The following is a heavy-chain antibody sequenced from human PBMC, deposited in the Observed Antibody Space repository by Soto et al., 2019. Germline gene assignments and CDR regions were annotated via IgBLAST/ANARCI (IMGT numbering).Heavy chain of an antibody. V-gene: IGHV3-30-3*01. CDR3: AREAHYYYDSSGYYGTPYYYYYGMDV. CDR2: ISYDGSNK. CDR1: GFTFSSYA. D-gene: IGHD3-22*01. J-gene: IGHJ6*02. Sequence: GGSLRLSCAASGFTFSSYAMHWVRQAPGKGLEWVAVISYDGSNKYYADSVKGRFTISRDNSKNTLYLQMNSLRAEDTAVYYCAREAHYYYDSSGYYGTPYYYYYGMDVWGQGTTVTVSS.